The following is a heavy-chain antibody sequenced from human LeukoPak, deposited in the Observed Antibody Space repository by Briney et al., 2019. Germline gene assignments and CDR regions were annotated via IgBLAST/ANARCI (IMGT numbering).Heavy chain of an antibody. Sequence: SETLSLTCAVSGGSISSSSYYWGWIRQPPGKGLEWIGEINHSGSTNYNPSLKSRVTISVDTSKNQFSLKLSSVTAADTAVYYCARRSAHYYDSSGYYYALNYYYMDVWGKGTTVTVSS. CDR3: ARRSAHYYDSSGYYYALNYYYMDV. CDR1: GGSISSSSYY. D-gene: IGHD3-22*01. J-gene: IGHJ6*03. V-gene: IGHV4-39*07. CDR2: INHSGST.